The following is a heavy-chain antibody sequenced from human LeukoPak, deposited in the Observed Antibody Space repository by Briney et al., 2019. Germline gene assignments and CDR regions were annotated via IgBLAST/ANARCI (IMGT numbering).Heavy chain of an antibody. CDR1: GGSISSSSYY. V-gene: IGHV4-39*07. CDR3: ARAYYDFWSGYLNWFDP. J-gene: IGHJ5*02. CDR2: IYYSGST. D-gene: IGHD3-3*01. Sequence: SETLSLTCTVSGGSISSSSYYWGWLRQPPGTGLEWIGSIYYSGSTYYNPSLKSRVTISVDTSKNQFSLKLSSVTAADTAVYYCARAYYDFWSGYLNWFDPWGQGTLVTVSS.